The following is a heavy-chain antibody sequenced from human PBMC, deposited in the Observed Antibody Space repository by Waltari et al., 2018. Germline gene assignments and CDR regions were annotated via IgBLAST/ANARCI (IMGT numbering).Heavy chain of an antibody. CDR1: GFTFSSYT. Sequence: EVQLVGSGGGLVKPGGSLRLSCAASGFTFSSYTMNWVRQAPGKGLGGGSSISVGSSYKYYADSVKCRFTISRDNVKNSLYLQMNSLRAEDTAVYYCAREWGVMIGTAGYYFDYWAQGTLVTVSS. J-gene: IGHJ4*02. CDR2: ISVGSSYK. D-gene: IGHD3-22*01. CDR3: AREWGVMIGTAGYYFDY. V-gene: IGHV3-21*01.